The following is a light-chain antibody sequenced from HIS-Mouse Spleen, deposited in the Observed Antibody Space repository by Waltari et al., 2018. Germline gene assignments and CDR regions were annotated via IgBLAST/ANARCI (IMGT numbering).Light chain of an antibody. Sequence: SYELTQPPSVSVSPGQTASITCSGDKLGDQYACWYQQKPGQSPVLVIYQDSKRPSGIPERFSGSNSGNTATLTISGTQAMDEADYYCQAWDSSTYVFGTGTKVTVL. CDR1: KLGDQY. CDR2: QDS. V-gene: IGLV3-1*01. CDR3: QAWDSSTYV. J-gene: IGLJ1*01.